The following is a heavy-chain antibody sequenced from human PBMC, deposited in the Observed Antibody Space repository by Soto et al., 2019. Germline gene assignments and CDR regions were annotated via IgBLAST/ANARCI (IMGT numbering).Heavy chain of an antibody. V-gene: IGHV3-23*01. Sequence: GGSLRLSCAVSGFTFSSYAMSWVRQAPGKGLEWVSAISGSGGSTYYADSVKGRFTISRDNSKNTLYLQMNSLRAEDTAVYYCAKDPTEYYYDSSGYYFAFDYWGQGTLVTVSS. J-gene: IGHJ4*02. CDR3: AKDPTEYYYDSSGYYFAFDY. CDR2: ISGSGGST. CDR1: GFTFSSYA. D-gene: IGHD3-22*01.